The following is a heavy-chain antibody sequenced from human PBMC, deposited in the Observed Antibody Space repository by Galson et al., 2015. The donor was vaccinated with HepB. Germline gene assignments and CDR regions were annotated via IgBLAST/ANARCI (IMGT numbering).Heavy chain of an antibody. V-gene: IGHV3-30*04. Sequence: SLRLSCAASGFTFSSYAMHWVRQAPGKGLEWVAVISYDGSNKYYADSVKGRFTISRDNSKNTLYLQMNSLRAEDTAVYYCARSLRDRYGSGSYDSDYWGQGTLVTVSS. J-gene: IGHJ4*02. CDR3: ARSLRDRYGSGSYDSDY. CDR2: ISYDGSNK. D-gene: IGHD3-10*01. CDR1: GFTFSSYA.